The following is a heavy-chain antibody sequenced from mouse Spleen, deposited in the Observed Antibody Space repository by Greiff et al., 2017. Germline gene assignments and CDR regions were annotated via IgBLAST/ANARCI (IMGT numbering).Heavy chain of an antibody. J-gene: IGHJ4*01. CDR3: ARQGTTVVNAMDY. CDR1: GFTFSSYA. D-gene: IGHD1-1*01. V-gene: IGHV5-9-3*01. CDR2: ISSGGSYT. Sequence: EVQVVESGGGLVKPGGSLKLSCAASGFTFSSYAMSWVRQTPEKRLEWVATISSGGSYTYYPDSVKGRFTISRDNAKNTLYLQMSSLRSEDTAMYYCARQGTTVVNAMDYWGQGTSVTVSS.